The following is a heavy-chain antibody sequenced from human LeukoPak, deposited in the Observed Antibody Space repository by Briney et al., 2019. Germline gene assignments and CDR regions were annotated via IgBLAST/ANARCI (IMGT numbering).Heavy chain of an antibody. CDR3: AREGYYFDY. CDR1: GFIFSNYW. J-gene: IGHJ4*02. V-gene: IGHV3-7*01. Sequence: GGSLRLSCAASGFIFSNYWMSWVRQAPGKGLEWVANIKQDGSEKYYVDSVKGRFTISRDNAKNSVYLQMNSLRPEDTAVYYCAREGYYFDYWGQGTLVTVSS. CDR2: IKQDGSEK.